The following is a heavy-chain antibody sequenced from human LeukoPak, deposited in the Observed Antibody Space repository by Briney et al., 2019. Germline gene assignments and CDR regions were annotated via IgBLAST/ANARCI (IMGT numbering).Heavy chain of an antibody. Sequence: SETLSLTCTASGGSISSSSYYWGWIRQPPGKGLEWIGSIYYSGSTYYNPSLKSRVTISVDTSKNQFSLKLSSVTAADTAVYYCARVIAARWGRPYYYMDVWGKGTTVTVSS. D-gene: IGHD6-6*01. V-gene: IGHV4-39*07. CDR3: ARVIAARWGRPYYYMDV. J-gene: IGHJ6*03. CDR1: GGSISSSSYY. CDR2: IYYSGST.